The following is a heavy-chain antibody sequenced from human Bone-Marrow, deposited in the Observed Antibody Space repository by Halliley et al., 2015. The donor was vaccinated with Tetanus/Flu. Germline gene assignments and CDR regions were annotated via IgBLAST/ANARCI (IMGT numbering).Heavy chain of an antibody. J-gene: IGHJ4*02. CDR3: ARDLGWQQFAH. Sequence: KGLEWVSVLHSAGNTFYPDSVKGRFTNSRDNSENTLYLQMNRLRVEDTAVYYCARDLGWQQFAHWGQGTLVTVSS. D-gene: IGHD1-26*01. V-gene: IGHV3-53*01. CDR2: LHSAGNT.